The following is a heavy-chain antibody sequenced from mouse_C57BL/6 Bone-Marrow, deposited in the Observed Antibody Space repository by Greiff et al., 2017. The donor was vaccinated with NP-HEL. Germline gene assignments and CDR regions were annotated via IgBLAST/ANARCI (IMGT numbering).Heavy chain of an antibody. J-gene: IGHJ1*03. CDR1: GYTFTSYG. Sequence: VKLQESGAELARPGASVKLSCKASGYTFTSYGISWVKQRTGQGLEWIGEIYPRSGNTYYNEKFKGKATLTADKSSSTAYMELRSLTSEDSAVYFCARRSHWYFDVWGTGTTVTVSS. CDR2: IYPRSGNT. CDR3: ARRSHWYFDV. V-gene: IGHV1-81*01.